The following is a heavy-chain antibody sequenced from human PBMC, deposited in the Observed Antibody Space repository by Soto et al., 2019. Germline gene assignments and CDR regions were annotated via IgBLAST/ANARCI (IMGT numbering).Heavy chain of an antibody. CDR2: INSDGSST. J-gene: IGHJ6*01. Sequence: PRGALLVSCASSVFTFSIYWMHWVRQAPGKGLVWVSRINSDGSSTSYADSVKGRFTISRDNSKNTLYLQMNSLRAEDTSVYYCARVWLDGGSYYPHYGMDVWGQGTTVTVSS. V-gene: IGHV3-74*01. CDR1: VFTFSIYW. CDR3: ARVWLDGGSYYPHYGMDV. D-gene: IGHD1-26*01.